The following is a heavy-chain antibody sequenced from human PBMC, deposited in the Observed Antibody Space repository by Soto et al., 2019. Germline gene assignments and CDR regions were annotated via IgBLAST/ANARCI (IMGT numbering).Heavy chain of an antibody. CDR3: ARDGGRHTGGIDY. D-gene: IGHD1-26*01. CDR2: IIPIFGTA. V-gene: IGHV1-69*13. J-gene: IGHJ4*02. Sequence: SVKVSCKASGGTFSSYSINWVRQAPGQGLEWMGEIIPIFGTANYAQKFQGRVTITADESTSTAYMELSSLRSEDTAVYYCARDGGRHTGGIDYWGQGTLVTVSS. CDR1: GGTFSSYS.